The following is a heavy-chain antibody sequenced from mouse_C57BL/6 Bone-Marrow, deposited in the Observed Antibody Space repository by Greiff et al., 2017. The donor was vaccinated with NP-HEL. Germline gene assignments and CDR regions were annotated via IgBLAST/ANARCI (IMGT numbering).Heavy chain of an antibody. D-gene: IGHD2-3*01. CDR1: GYAFTNYL. CDR3: ARWGWLVRGDY. J-gene: IGHJ2*01. Sequence: VQLQQSGAELVRPGTSVKVSCKASGYAFTNYLIEWVKQRPGQGLEWIGVINPGSGGTNYNEKFKGKATLTVDKSSSTAYMQLSSLTSEDSAVYVGARWGWLVRGDYGGQGTTLTVSS. V-gene: IGHV1-54*01. CDR2: INPGSGGT.